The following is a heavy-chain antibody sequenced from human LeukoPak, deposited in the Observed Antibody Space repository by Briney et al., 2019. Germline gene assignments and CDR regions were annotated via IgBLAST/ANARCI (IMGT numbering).Heavy chain of an antibody. CDR3: ARDGGYYFDY. Sequence: SETLSLTCTVSGGSISSGGYYWSWVRQRPGKGLEWIGYIYYSGSTYYNPSLKSRVTISVDTSKNQFSLKLSSVTAADTAVYYCARDGGYYFDYWGQGTLVTVSS. CDR1: GGSISSGGYY. D-gene: IGHD3-3*01. CDR2: IYYSGST. V-gene: IGHV4-31*03. J-gene: IGHJ4*02.